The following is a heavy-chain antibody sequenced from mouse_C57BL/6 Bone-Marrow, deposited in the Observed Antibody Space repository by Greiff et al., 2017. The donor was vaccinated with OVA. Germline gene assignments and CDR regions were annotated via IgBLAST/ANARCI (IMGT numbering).Heavy chain of an antibody. CDR1: GFTFSSYG. CDR2: ISSGGSYT. D-gene: IGHD2-4*01. Sequence: VQVVESGGDLVKPGGSLKLSCAASGFTFSSYGMSWVRQTPDKRLEWVATISSGGSYTYYPDSVKGRFTISRDNAKNTLYLQMSSLKSEDTAMYYCARSTMIRDYYAMDYWGQGTSVTVSS. V-gene: IGHV5-6*01. CDR3: ARSTMIRDYYAMDY. J-gene: IGHJ4*01.